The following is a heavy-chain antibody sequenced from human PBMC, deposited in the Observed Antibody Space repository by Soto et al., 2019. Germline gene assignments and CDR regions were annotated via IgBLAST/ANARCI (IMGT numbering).Heavy chain of an antibody. V-gene: IGHV1-69*01. CDR2: IIPIFGTA. CDR3: ARGRGSGWRSYFDY. Sequence: QVQLVQSGAEVKKPGSSVKVSCKASGGTFSSYAISWVRQAPGQGLEWMGGIIPIFGTANYAQKFQGRVTITADESTSTADMELSSLGAEDTAVYYCARGRGSGWRSYFDYWGQGTLVTVSS. D-gene: IGHD6-19*01. CDR1: GGTFSSYA. J-gene: IGHJ4*02.